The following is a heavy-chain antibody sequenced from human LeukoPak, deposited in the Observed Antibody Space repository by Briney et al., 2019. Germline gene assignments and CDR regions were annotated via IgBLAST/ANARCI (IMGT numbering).Heavy chain of an antibody. V-gene: IGHV3-66*01. J-gene: IGHJ4*02. CDR2: IYSGGST. D-gene: IGHD6-6*01. CDR3: ARDFEYSSSASFDY. CDR1: GFTVSSNY. Sequence: GSLRLSCAASGFTVSSNYMSWVRQAPGKGLEWVSVIYSGGSTYYADSVKSRFTISRDNSKNTLYLQMNSLRAEDTAVYYCARDFEYSSSASFDYWGQGTLVTVSS.